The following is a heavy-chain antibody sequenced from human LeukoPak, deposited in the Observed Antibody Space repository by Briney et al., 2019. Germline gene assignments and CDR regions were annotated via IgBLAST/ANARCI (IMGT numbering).Heavy chain of an antibody. D-gene: IGHD2-15*01. CDR2: INPSGGST. J-gene: IGHJ4*02. CDR1: GYTFTSYY. CDR3: ARWTQYCSGGSCPGEYFDY. V-gene: IGHV1-46*01. Sequence: ASVKVSCKASGYTFTSYYMHWVRQAPGQGLEWMGIINPSGGSTSYAQKFQGRVTMTRDTSTGTVYMELSSLRSEDTAVYYCARWTQYCSGGSCPGEYFDYWGQGTLVTVSS.